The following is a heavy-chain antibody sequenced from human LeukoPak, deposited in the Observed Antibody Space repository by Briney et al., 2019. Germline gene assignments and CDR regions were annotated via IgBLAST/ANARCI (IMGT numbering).Heavy chain of an antibody. V-gene: IGHV4-39*01. CDR1: GGAISSSSHY. CDR3: ARNTTVTDWYFDL. Sequence: SETLSLTCIVSGGAISSSSHYWGWIRQPPGKGLEWMGSIYHSGSTVYNPSLKRRVAISVDTSRNQFSLKLNSVTASDTAVYYCARNTTVTDWYFDLWGRGTLVTVSS. J-gene: IGHJ2*01. D-gene: IGHD4-17*01. CDR2: IYHSGST.